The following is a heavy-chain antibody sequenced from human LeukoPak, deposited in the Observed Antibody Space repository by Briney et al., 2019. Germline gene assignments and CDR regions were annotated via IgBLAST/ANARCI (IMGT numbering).Heavy chain of an antibody. V-gene: IGHV1-8*01. CDR3: AKDPPPGYIVVVPAARHSDY. J-gene: IGHJ4*02. CDR2: MNPNSGNT. D-gene: IGHD2-2*01. Sequence: ASVKVSCKASGYTFTSYDINWVRQATGQGLEWMGWMNPNSGNTGYAQKFQGRVTMTRNTSISTAYMELSSLRSEDTAVYYCAKDPPPGYIVVVPAARHSDYWGQGTLVTVSS. CDR1: GYTFTSYD.